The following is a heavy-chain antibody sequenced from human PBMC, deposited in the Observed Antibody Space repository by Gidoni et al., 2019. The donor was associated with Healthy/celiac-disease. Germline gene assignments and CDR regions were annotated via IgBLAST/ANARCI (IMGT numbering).Heavy chain of an antibody. J-gene: IGHJ4*02. V-gene: IGHV3-9*01. CDR1: GFTFDEYA. D-gene: IGHD5-18*01. CDR3: AKGFSSVGYSYGVFDY. Sequence: EVQLVESGGGLVQPGSSLRLSCAASGFTFDEYAIHWVRQAPGKGLEVVSGISVNSGSIGYADSVKGRFTISRDNAKNSLYLQMNSLRAEDTALYYGAKGFSSVGYSYGVFDYWGQGTLVTVSS. CDR2: ISVNSGSI.